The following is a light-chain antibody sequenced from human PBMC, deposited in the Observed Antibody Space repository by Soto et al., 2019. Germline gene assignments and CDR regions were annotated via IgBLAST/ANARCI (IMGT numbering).Light chain of an antibody. V-gene: IGKV1-5*01. Sequence: DIQMTQSPSTLSASVGDRVTITCRASQSISSWLAWYQQKPGKAPKLLIYDASSLESGVPSRFSGSGSGTEFTLTISSLQPDDFATYYCQQYNSYSPAFGQGTKVELQ. CDR3: QQYNSYSPA. J-gene: IGKJ1*01. CDR1: QSISSW. CDR2: DAS.